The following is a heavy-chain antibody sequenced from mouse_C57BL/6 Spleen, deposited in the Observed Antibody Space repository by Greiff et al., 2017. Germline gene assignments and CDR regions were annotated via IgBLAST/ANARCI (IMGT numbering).Heavy chain of an antibody. Sequence: QVQLQQPGAELVKPGASVKMSCKASGYTFTSYWITWVKQRPGQGLEWIGDIYPGSGSTNYNEKFKSKATLTVDTSSSTAYMQLSSLTSEDSAVYYCAYYGSSYVGAMDYRGQGTSVTVSS. CDR3: AYYGSSYVGAMDY. D-gene: IGHD1-1*01. J-gene: IGHJ4*01. CDR1: GYTFTSYW. CDR2: IYPGSGST. V-gene: IGHV1-55*01.